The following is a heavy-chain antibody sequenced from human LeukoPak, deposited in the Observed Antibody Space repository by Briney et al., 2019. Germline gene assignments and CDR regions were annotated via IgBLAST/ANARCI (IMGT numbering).Heavy chain of an antibody. Sequence: SETLSLTCAVYGESFSGFYWSWIRQPPGKGLEWIGEIIHSGSTNYNPSLKSRVTISVDTSKNQFSLKLSSVTAADTAVYYCASLTYYYDSSGYYPLDYWGQGTLVTVSS. CDR3: ASLTYYYDSSGYYPLDY. CDR2: IIHSGST. D-gene: IGHD3-22*01. V-gene: IGHV4-34*12. J-gene: IGHJ4*02. CDR1: GESFSGFY.